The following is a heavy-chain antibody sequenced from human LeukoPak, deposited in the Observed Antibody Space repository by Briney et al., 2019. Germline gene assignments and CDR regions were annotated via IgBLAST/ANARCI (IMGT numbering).Heavy chain of an antibody. V-gene: IGHV3-21*01. D-gene: IGHD1-26*01. J-gene: IGHJ3*02. CDR2: ISSSSSYI. CDR1: GFTFRTYS. Sequence: GGSLRLSCAASGFTFRTYSMTWVRQAPGKGLEWVSSISSSSSYIYYADSVKRRFTISRDNAKNPLYLQMNSLRAEDTAVYYCARERELDAFDIWGQGTMVTVSS. CDR3: ARERELDAFDI.